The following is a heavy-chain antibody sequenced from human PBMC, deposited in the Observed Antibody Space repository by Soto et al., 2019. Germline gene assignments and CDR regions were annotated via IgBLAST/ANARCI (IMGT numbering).Heavy chain of an antibody. CDR2: IWYDGSNK. CDR3: ARDHTEYCSGGSSYWFDP. Sequence: QVQLVESGGGVVQPGRSLRLSCAASGFTFSSYGMHWVRQAPGKGLEWVAVIWYDGSNKYYADSVKGRFTISRDNSKNTLYLPMNSRRAEDTAVYYCARDHTEYCSGGSSYWFDPWGQGTLVTVSS. V-gene: IGHV3-33*01. D-gene: IGHD2-15*01. J-gene: IGHJ5*02. CDR1: GFTFSSYG.